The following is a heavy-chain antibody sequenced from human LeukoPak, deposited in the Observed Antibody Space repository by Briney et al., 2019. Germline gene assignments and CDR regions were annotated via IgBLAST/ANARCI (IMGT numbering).Heavy chain of an antibody. CDR3: VSPGYSSSWYSDAFDI. V-gene: IGHV3-21*01. J-gene: IGHJ3*02. CDR1: GFTFSSYS. CDR2: ISSSSSYI. D-gene: IGHD6-13*01. Sequence: PGGSLRLSCAASGFTFSSYSMNWVRQAPGKGLEWVSSISSSSSYIYYADSVKGRFTISRDNAKNSLYLQMNSLRAEDTAAYYCVSPGYSSSWYSDAFDIWGQGTMVTVSS.